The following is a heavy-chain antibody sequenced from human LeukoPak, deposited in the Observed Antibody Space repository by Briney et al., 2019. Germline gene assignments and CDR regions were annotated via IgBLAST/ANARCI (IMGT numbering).Heavy chain of an antibody. V-gene: IGHV4-59*01. J-gene: IGHJ3*02. CDR1: GDSINSCY. Sequence: SETLSLTCTVSGDSINSCYWNWIRQPPGKGLEWIGYIYYSGRTDYNPSLKSRVTISVDTSKHQFSMKLKPVTAADTAVYFCARGRWLPNAFDIWGQGTMVTVFS. CDR3: ARGRWLPNAFDI. D-gene: IGHD5-24*01. CDR2: IYYSGRT.